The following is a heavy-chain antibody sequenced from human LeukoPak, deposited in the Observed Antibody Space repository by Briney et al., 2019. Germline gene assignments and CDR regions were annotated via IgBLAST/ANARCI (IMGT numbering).Heavy chain of an antibody. Sequence: PSETLSLTCTVSGGSISSYYWSWIRQPPGKGLEWIGYIYYSGSTYYNPSLKSRVTISVDTSKNQFSLKLSSVTAADTAVYYCAREGSSWRFDAFDIWGQGTMVTVSS. J-gene: IGHJ3*02. CDR2: IYYSGST. D-gene: IGHD6-13*01. CDR1: GGSISSYY. V-gene: IGHV4-30-4*08. CDR3: AREGSSWRFDAFDI.